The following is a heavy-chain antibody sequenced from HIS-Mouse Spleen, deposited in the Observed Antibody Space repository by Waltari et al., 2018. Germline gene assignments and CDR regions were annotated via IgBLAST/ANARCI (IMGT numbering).Heavy chain of an antibody. D-gene: IGHD6-13*01. CDR2: IYCSGRT. V-gene: IGHV4-39*07. CDR1: GGSISSSSYY. Sequence: QLQLQESGPGLVKPSETLSLTCTVSGGSISSSSYYWGWIRQPPGKGLEWIGSIYCSGRTYYNPSLKRRVTISVDPSKNQFSLKLSSVTAADTAVYDWAREIPYSSSWYDWYFDLWGRGTLVTVSS. CDR3: AREIPYSSSWYDWYFDL. J-gene: IGHJ2*01.